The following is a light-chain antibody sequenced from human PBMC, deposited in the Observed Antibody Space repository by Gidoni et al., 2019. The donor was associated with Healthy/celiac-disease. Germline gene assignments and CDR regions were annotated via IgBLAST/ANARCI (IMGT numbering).Light chain of an antibody. CDR3: QQYNSYPWT. V-gene: IGKV1-5*03. J-gene: IGKJ1*01. Sequence: DIQMTKSPSTLSASVGDRVTITCRASQSISSWLAWYQLKPGKAPKHLIYKASSLESGVPSTFSRSGSGTEFTLTISSLQPDDFATYYCQQYNSYPWTFGQGTKVEIK. CDR2: KAS. CDR1: QSISSW.